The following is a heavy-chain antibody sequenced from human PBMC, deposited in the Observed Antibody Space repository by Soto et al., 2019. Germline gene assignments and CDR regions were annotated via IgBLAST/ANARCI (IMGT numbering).Heavy chain of an antibody. J-gene: IGHJ5*02. Sequence: QITLKESGPTLVKPTQTLTLTCTFSGFSLSRRGVGVGWIRQPPGKALEWLALIYWDDDERYRPSLKSRLTITKDTYKHRVVHTITNMDPVDTGTYDRARNNSLKHCFDPWRQGTLVTVSS. CDR2: IYWDDDE. D-gene: IGHD1-1*01. V-gene: IGHV2-5*02. CDR3: ARNNSLKHCFDP. CDR1: GFSLSRRGVG.